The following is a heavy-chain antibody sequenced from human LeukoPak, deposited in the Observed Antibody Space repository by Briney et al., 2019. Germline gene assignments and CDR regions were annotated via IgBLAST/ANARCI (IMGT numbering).Heavy chain of an antibody. D-gene: IGHD2-2*02. CDR1: GFTFSDYY. Sequence: GGSLRLSCAASGFTFSDYYMSWIRQAPGKELEWVSYISSSGSTIYYADSVKGRFTISRDNAKNSLYLQMNSLRAEDTAVYYCAREIRLGYCSSTSCYRETGFDYWGQGTLVTVSS. V-gene: IGHV3-11*01. CDR2: ISSSGSTI. CDR3: AREIRLGYCSSTSCYRETGFDY. J-gene: IGHJ4*02.